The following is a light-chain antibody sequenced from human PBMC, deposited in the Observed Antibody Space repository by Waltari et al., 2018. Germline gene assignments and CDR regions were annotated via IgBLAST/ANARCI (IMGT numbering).Light chain of an antibody. Sequence: QSALTQPASVSGSPGQSITISCTGTGSDIGTYRYVSWYQQQPGKVPTVVIFDVKNRPSGISYRFSGSKSGNTASLTISGLQPEDEAYYYCSSFTTNDTVLFGGGTKVTVL. CDR2: DVK. CDR1: GSDIGTYRY. J-gene: IGLJ2*01. V-gene: IGLV2-14*03. CDR3: SSFTTNDTVL.